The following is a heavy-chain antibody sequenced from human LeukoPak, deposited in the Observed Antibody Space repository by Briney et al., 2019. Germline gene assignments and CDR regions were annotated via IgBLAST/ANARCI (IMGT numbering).Heavy chain of an antibody. Sequence: ASVKVSCKASGGTFSSYAISWVRQAPGQGLEWMGGIIPIFGTANYAQKFQGRVTITADESTSTAYIELSSLRSEDTAVYYCARAFYCSSTSCYWFDPWGQGTLVTVSS. CDR2: IIPIFGTA. CDR1: GGTFSSYA. J-gene: IGHJ5*02. D-gene: IGHD2-2*01. V-gene: IGHV1-69*13. CDR3: ARAFYCSSTSCYWFDP.